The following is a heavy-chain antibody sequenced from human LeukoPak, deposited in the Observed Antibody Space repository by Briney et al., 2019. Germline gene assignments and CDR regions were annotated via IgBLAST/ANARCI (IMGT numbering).Heavy chain of an antibody. Sequence: SVKVSCKASGGTFSSYAISWVRQAPGQGLEWMGGIIPIFGTANFAQKFQGRVTITADESTSTAYMELSSLRSEDTAVYYCARDSVGGYSGYDGFDYWGQGTLVTVSS. D-gene: IGHD5-12*01. CDR3: ARDSVGGYSGYDGFDY. V-gene: IGHV1-69*13. CDR1: GGTFSSYA. CDR2: IIPIFGTA. J-gene: IGHJ4*02.